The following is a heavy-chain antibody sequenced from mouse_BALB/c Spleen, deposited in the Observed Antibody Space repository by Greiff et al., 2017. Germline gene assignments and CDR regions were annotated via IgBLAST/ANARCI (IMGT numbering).Heavy chain of an antibody. CDR3: ARRNYGYGYAMDY. CDR1: GFTFSSFG. D-gene: IGHD1-2*01. CDR2: ISSGSSTI. Sequence: EVKLMESGGGLVQPGGSRKLSCAASGFTFSSFGMHWVRQAPEKGLEWVAYISSGSSTIYYADTVKGRFTISRDNPKNTLFLQMTSLRSEDTAMYYCARRNYGYGYAMDYWGQGTSVTVSS. V-gene: IGHV5-17*02. J-gene: IGHJ4*01.